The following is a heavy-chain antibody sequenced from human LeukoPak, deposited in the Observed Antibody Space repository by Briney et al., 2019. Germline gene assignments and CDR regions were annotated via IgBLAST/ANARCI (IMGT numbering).Heavy chain of an antibody. J-gene: IGHJ6*03. D-gene: IGHD2-2*01. CDR2: TYYRSKWYN. CDR3: ARERCRGLSCDYYYMDV. CDR1: GDSVSSNSAA. Sequence: SQTPSLTCAISGDSVSSNSAAWNWIRQSPSRGLEWLGRTYYRSKWYNDYAVSVKSRITINPDTSKNQFSLQLNSVTPEDTAVYYCARERCRGLSCDYYYMDVWGKGTTVTVSS. V-gene: IGHV6-1*01.